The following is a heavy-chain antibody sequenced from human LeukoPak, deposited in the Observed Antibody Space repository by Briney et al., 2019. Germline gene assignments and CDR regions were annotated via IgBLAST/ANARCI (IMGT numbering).Heavy chain of an antibody. CDR3: ARLVGASPPDAFDI. D-gene: IGHD1-26*01. CDR2: IIPILGIA. Sequence: ASVKVSCKASGGTLSSYAISWVRQAPVQGLEWMGRIIPILGIANYAQKFQGRVTITADKSTSTAYMELSSLRSEDTAVYYCARLVGASPPDAFDIWGQGTMVTVSS. J-gene: IGHJ3*02. V-gene: IGHV1-69*04. CDR1: GGTLSSYA.